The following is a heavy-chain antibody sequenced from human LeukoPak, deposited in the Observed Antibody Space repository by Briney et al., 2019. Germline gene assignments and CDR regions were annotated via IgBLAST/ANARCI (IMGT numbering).Heavy chain of an antibody. V-gene: IGHV4-34*01. CDR2: INHSGTT. J-gene: IGHJ4*02. D-gene: IGHD3-10*01. CDR1: GGSFSAYY. CDR3: AREGSYSGSGSPPLDY. Sequence: PSETLSLTCAVYGGSFSAYYWSWIRQSPGKGLEWIGEINHSGTTNYNPSLKSRVTMSVDSSKNQFSLKLSSATAGDTAVYYCAREGSYSGSGSPPLDYWGQGTLVTVSS.